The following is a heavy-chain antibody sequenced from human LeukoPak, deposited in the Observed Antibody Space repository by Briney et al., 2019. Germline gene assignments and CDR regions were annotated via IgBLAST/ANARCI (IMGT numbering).Heavy chain of an antibody. CDR3: ARGYSDYDLDY. Sequence: ASVKVSCKASGYTFTSYGITWVRQTPGQGLEWMGWISGYNGNTNYAQKLQGRVTMTTDTSTSTAYMELRSLRSDDTAVYYCARGYSDYDLDYWGQGTLVTVSS. D-gene: IGHD5-12*01. J-gene: IGHJ4*02. CDR1: GYTFTSYG. CDR2: ISGYNGNT. V-gene: IGHV1-18*01.